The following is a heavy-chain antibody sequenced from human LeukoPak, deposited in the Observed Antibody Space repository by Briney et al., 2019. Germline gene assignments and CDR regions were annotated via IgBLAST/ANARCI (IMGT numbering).Heavy chain of an antibody. J-gene: IGHJ4*02. CDR3: ARAGYDYGDSSGF. Sequence: ASVKVSCKASGYPFTTYYIHWVRQAPGQGLEWMGCINPKNGDSKYAQKFQGRVTMTRATSIATAYMEVSRLTSDDTAVYFCARAGYDYGDSSGFWGQGTLVTVSS. CDR1: GYPFTTYY. CDR2: INPKNGDS. V-gene: IGHV1-2*02. D-gene: IGHD4-17*01.